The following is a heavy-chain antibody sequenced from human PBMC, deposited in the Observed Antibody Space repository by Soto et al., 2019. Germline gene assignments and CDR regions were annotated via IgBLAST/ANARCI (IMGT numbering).Heavy chain of an antibody. CDR3: ARARDPNRAHYYYYMDV. CDR1: GGSFSGYY. V-gene: IGHV4-34*01. J-gene: IGHJ6*03. Sequence: QVQLQQWGAGLLKPSETLSLTCAVYGGSFSGYYWSWIRQPPGKGLEWIGEINHSGSTNYNPSLKSRVTISVDTSKNQFSLKLSSVTAADTAVYYCARARDPNRAHYYYYMDVWGKGTTVTVSS. CDR2: INHSGST.